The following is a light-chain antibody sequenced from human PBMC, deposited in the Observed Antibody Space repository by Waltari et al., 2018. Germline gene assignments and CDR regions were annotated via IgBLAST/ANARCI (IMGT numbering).Light chain of an antibody. CDR2: HAS. CDR1: QSISKY. Sequence: EMVLTQSPGTLSLSPGERATPSSRASQSISKYLAWYQQKPGQAPRLLIYHASSRATGIPDRFSGSGSGTDFSLTVSRLGPEDFAVYYCQHYESLPVTFGQGTKVEIK. J-gene: IGKJ1*01. V-gene: IGKV3-20*01. CDR3: QHYESLPVT.